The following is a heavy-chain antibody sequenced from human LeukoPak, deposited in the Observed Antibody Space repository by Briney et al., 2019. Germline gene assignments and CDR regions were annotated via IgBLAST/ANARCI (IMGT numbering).Heavy chain of an antibody. CDR3: ARDPGQGSYDY. CDR1: GFTFSSYW. CDR2: IKQDGSEK. D-gene: IGHD3-10*01. Sequence: GGSLRLSCAASGFTFSSYWMSWVRQAPGKGLEWVANIKQDGSEKYYVDSVKGRLTISRDNAKNSLYLQMNSLRAEDTAVYYCARDPGQGSYDYWGQGTLVTVSS. V-gene: IGHV3-7*01. J-gene: IGHJ4*02.